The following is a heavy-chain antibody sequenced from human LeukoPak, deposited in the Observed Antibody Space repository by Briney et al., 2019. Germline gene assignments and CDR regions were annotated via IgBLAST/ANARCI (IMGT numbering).Heavy chain of an antibody. CDR1: GFTFSTYA. V-gene: IGHV3-23*01. CDR2: LSGSGDTT. J-gene: IGHJ4*02. Sequence: GGSLRLSCAASGFTFSTYAMTWVRQAPGKGLEWVSALSGSGDTTYYADSVKGRFTISRDNSKNTLYLQMNSLRAEDTAVYYCAKERINYYDSSGYAPFDYWGQGTLVTVSS. D-gene: IGHD3-22*01. CDR3: AKERINYYDSSGYAPFDY.